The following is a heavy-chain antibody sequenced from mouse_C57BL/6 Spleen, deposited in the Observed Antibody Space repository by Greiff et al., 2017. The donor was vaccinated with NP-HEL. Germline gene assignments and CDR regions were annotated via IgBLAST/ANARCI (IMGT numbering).Heavy chain of an antibody. CDR1: GYTFTSYW. CDR2: IYPGSGST. CDR3: ARGGLGDYYAMDY. V-gene: IGHV1-55*01. Sequence: QVQLQQPGAELVKPGASVKMSCKASGYTFTSYWITWVKQRPGQGLEWIGDIYPGSGSTNYNEKFKSKATLTVDTSSSTAYMQLSSLTSEDSAVYDCARGGLGDYYAMDYWGQGTSVTVSS. J-gene: IGHJ4*01.